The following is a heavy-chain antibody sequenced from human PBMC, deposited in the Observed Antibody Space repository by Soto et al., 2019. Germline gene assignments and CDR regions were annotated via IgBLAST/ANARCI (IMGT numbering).Heavy chain of an antibody. CDR2: IAYDGSNK. V-gene: IGHV3-30-3*01. Sequence: QVQLVESGGGVVQPGRSLRLSCASSGFTFSSYAMHWVRQAPGKGLEWVAVIAYDGSNKYYADSVKGRFTISRDNSKNTLYLQMHSLRPEDTAAYYCARDPLPNAYCLSTFCSRLPWFDPWGQGTLVTVSS. CDR3: ARDPLPNAYCLSTFCSRLPWFDP. CDR1: GFTFSSYA. D-gene: IGHD2-2*01. J-gene: IGHJ5*02.